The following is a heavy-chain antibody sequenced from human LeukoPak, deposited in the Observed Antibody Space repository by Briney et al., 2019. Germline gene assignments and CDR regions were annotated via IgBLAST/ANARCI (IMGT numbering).Heavy chain of an antibody. CDR3: ARGATVTTFRSPFDY. CDR1: GFTFSSYA. V-gene: IGHV3-23*01. Sequence: GGSLRLSCAASGFTFSSYAMSWVRPAPGKGLEWVSAISRSGGSTYYADSVKGRFTISRDNSKNTLYLQMNSLRAEDTAVYYCARGATVTTFRSPFDYWGQGTLVTVSS. D-gene: IGHD4-17*01. J-gene: IGHJ4*02. CDR2: ISRSGGST.